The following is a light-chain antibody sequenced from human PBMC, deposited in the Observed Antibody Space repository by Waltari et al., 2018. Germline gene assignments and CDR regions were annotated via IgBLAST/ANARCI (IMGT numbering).Light chain of an antibody. J-gene: IGLJ2*01. CDR2: SDK. CDR1: SSNIGSNP. Sequence: QSVLTQPPSASGTPGQSVTISCSGSSSNIGSNPVQWYQHLPGTAPKLLIFSDKRRPSGVPDRFACSKSGSSASLAISGLQSYDESLFYCAAWDDSLNALVFGGGTQLTVL. V-gene: IGLV1-44*01. CDR3: AAWDDSLNALV.